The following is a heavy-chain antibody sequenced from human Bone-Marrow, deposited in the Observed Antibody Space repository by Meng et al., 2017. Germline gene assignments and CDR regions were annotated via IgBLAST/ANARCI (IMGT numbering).Heavy chain of an antibody. CDR3: ARGFHYYDNSGYYLVY. J-gene: IGHJ4*02. D-gene: IGHD3-22*01. CDR1: GGSFSGYY. Sequence: QVQLQQWGAGLLKTSETRSRTCAAYGGSFSGYYLNWIRQPQGKGLEWIGELNHSGSTNYNPSLKCRVTISVDTSKNQFSLKLSSVTVAYTAVYYCARGFHYYDNSGYYLVYWGQGTLVTVS. CDR2: LNHSGST. V-gene: IGHV4-34*01.